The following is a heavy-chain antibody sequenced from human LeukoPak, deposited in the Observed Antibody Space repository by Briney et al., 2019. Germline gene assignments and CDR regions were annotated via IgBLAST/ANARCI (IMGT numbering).Heavy chain of an antibody. CDR3: ARGVGATTN. Sequence: SETLSPTCTVSGGSISSYYWSWIRQPPGKGLEWIGYIYYSGSTNYNPSLKSRVTISVDTSKNQFSLKLSSVTAADTAVYYCARGVGATTNWGQGTLVTVSS. CDR1: GGSISSYY. CDR2: IYYSGST. V-gene: IGHV4-59*01. J-gene: IGHJ4*02. D-gene: IGHD1-26*01.